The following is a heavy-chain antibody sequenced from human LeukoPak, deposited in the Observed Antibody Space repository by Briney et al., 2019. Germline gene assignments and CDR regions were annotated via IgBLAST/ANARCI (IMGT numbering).Heavy chain of an antibody. Sequence: ASVKVSCKASGYTFTSYDINWVRQATGQGLEWMGWMNPNSGNTGYAQKFQGRVTMTRNTSISTAYVELSSLRSEDTAVYYCARGSFYYYDSSGYYNLWGQGTLVTVSS. CDR1: GYTFTSYD. D-gene: IGHD3-22*01. V-gene: IGHV1-8*01. CDR2: MNPNSGNT. CDR3: ARGSFYYYDSSGYYNL. J-gene: IGHJ5*02.